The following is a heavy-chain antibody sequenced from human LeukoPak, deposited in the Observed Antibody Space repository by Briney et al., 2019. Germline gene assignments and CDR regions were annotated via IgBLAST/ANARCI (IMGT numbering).Heavy chain of an antibody. Sequence: GGSLRLSCAASGFTFSSHSMNWVRQAPGKGLERISYISSDSTIIHYADSVKGRFTISRDDAKSSLYLQMNSLRAEDTAIYYCAKVPRQHDNWFDPWGQGTLVTVSS. CDR2: ISSDSTII. D-gene: IGHD3-9*01. CDR3: AKVPRQHDNWFDP. CDR1: GFTFSSHS. J-gene: IGHJ5*02. V-gene: IGHV3-48*01.